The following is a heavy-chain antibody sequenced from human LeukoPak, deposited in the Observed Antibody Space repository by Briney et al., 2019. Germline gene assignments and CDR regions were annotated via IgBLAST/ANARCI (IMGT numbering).Heavy chain of an antibody. CDR3: ARDSHSSWYARYYYYMDV. V-gene: IGHV1-2*02. Sequence: ASVKVSCKASGYTFTGYYMHWVRQAPGQGLEWMGWINPNSGGTNYAQKFQGRVTMTRDTSISTAYMELSRLRSDDTAVYYCARDSHSSWYARYYYYMDVWGKGTTVTISS. CDR2: INPNSGGT. D-gene: IGHD6-13*01. J-gene: IGHJ6*03. CDR1: GYTFTGYY.